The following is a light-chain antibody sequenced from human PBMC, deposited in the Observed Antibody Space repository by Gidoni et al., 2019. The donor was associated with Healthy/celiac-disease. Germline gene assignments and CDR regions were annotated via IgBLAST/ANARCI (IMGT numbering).Light chain of an antibody. CDR3: AAWDDSLNGRYV. V-gene: IGLV1-44*01. J-gene: IGLJ1*01. CDR2: SNN. Sequence: QSVLTPPPSAPGTPGQRVTISCSGSSSHIGSNTVNWYQQLPGTAPKLLIYSNNQRPSGVPDRFSGSKSGTSASLAISGLQSEDEADYYCAAWDDSLNGRYVFGTGTKVTVL. CDR1: SSHIGSNT.